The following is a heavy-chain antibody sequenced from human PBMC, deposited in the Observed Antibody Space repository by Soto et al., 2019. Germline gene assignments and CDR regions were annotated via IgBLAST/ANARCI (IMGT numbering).Heavy chain of an antibody. V-gene: IGHV4-30-4*01. Sequence: QVQLQESGPGLMRPSQTLSLTCTVSGGSIGSSDYYWTWIRQPPGKGLEWIGYIFYSGRTYYNPSLESRITMSVDTSKSQFSLRLSSVTAADTAVYYCARINYDSSGYYRGGAFHSWGQGTLVTVSS. CDR3: ARINYDSSGYYRGGAFHS. J-gene: IGHJ4*02. CDR1: GGSIGSSDYY. CDR2: IFYSGRT. D-gene: IGHD3-22*01.